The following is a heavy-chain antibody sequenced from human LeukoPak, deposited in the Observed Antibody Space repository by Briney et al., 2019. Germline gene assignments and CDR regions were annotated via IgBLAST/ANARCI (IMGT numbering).Heavy chain of an antibody. V-gene: IGHV3-23*01. CDR2: ISSSGGST. CDR1: GFTFSSSA. Sequence: PGGSLRLSCAASGFTFSSSAMSWVSQAPGKGLEWVSTISSSGGSTSYADSVKGRFTISRDNSKNTMYLQMNSLRAEDTAVYYCAKVATVTNFEYWGQGTLVTVSS. D-gene: IGHD4-17*01. J-gene: IGHJ4*02. CDR3: AKVATVTNFEY.